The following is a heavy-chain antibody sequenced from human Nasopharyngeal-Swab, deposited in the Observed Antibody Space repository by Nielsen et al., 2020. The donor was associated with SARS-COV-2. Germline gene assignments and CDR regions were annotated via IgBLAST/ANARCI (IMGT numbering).Heavy chain of an antibody. CDR3: THFRGWGWFDP. V-gene: IGHV3-15*05. CDR1: GFDLTKVW. D-gene: IGHD3-10*01. CDR2: IKSNVDGGTT. Sequence: GESLKISCVGSGFDLTKVWMSWIRQAPGKGPEWIARIKSNVDGGTTDYAAPVKGRITISRDDSQNALILQMNSLKSEDTGVYYCTHFRGWGWFDPWGQGTLVTVSS. J-gene: IGHJ5*02.